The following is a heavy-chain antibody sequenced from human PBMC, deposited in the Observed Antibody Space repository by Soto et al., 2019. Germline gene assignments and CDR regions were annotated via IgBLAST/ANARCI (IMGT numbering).Heavy chain of an antibody. V-gene: IGHV5-51*01. D-gene: IGHD5-12*01. CDR1: DYGFAVYW. CDR3: ATNEGRYGYSLDY. J-gene: IGHJ4*02. CDR2: IYPSDSDT. Sequence: PAESLNISCKGSDYGFAVYWIAWVRQMPGKGLEWMGIIYPSDSDTRYSPSFQGQVTISADKSISTAYLQWSSLKASDTAVYYCATNEGRYGYSLDYWGQGTLVTVS.